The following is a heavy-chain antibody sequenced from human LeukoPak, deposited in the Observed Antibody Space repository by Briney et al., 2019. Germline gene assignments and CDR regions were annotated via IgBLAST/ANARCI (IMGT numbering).Heavy chain of an antibody. V-gene: IGHV3-30*02. Sequence: GGSLRLSCAASGFTFSSYGMHWVRQAPGKGLEWVAFIRYDGTNKYYADSVKGRFTISRDNAKNSLYLQMNSLRAEDTAIYYCARDPYSGNYGDYYYYYMDVWGKGTTVTISS. CDR2: IRYDGTNK. D-gene: IGHD1-26*01. CDR1: GFTFSSYG. CDR3: ARDPYSGNYGDYYYYYMDV. J-gene: IGHJ6*03.